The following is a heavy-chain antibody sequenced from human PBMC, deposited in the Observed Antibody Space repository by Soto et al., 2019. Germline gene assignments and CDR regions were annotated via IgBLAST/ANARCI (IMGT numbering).Heavy chain of an antibody. CDR1: GYTFSSYG. Sequence: QVQLVESGGGVVQPGRSLRLSCAASGYTFSSYGMHWVRQAPGKGLEWVAVIWYDGSNKYYADSVKGRFTISRDNSKNTLYLQMNSLRAEDTAVYYCARDSLESLSFGGETYYFDYWGQGTLVTVSS. J-gene: IGHJ4*02. CDR3: ARDSLESLSFGGETYYFDY. V-gene: IGHV3-33*01. CDR2: IWYDGSNK. D-gene: IGHD3-10*01.